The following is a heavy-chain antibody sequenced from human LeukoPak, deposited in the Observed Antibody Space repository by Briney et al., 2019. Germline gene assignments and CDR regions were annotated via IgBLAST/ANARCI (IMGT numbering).Heavy chain of an antibody. Sequence: GGALRLSRPACGFSVRRYGMHWVRQGAAKGREGAAFIRSDGWNKYYADAAKGRFTVSRDNSKKTLYLQMNSLRGEDTAGYYCAQDHCSRCYEHHYFDYWGQGALATVSS. J-gene: IGHJ4*02. V-gene: IGHV3-30*02. CDR1: GFSVRRYG. D-gene: IGHD2-2*01. CDR3: AQDHCSRCYEHHYFDY. CDR2: IRSDGWNK.